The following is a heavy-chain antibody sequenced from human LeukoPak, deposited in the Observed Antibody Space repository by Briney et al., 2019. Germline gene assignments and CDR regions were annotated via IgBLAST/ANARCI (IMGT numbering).Heavy chain of an antibody. CDR1: GFTFSSYG. D-gene: IGHD3-22*01. Sequence: GGSLRLSCAASGFTFSSYGMHWVRQAPGKGLEWVAFIRYDGSNKYYADSVKGRFTISRDNSKNTLYLQMNSLRAEDTAVYYCAKDLVGYYYDSSGYCDYWGQGTLVTVSS. CDR3: AKDLVGYYYDSSGYCDY. CDR2: IRYDGSNK. V-gene: IGHV3-30*02. J-gene: IGHJ4*02.